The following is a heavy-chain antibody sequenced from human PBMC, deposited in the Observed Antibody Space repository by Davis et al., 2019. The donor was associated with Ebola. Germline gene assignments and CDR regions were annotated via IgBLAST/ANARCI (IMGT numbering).Heavy chain of an antibody. V-gene: IGHV3-23*01. CDR3: TRDGDYYYDSSGYYYVVRFDY. CDR2: ISGSGGST. CDR1: GFTFSSYA. J-gene: IGHJ4*02. D-gene: IGHD3-22*01. Sequence: GGSLRLSCAASGFTFSSYAMSWVRQAPGKGLEWVSAISGSGGSTYYADSVKGRFTISRDNSKNTLYLQMNSLKTEDTAVYYCTRDGDYYYDSSGYYYVVRFDYWGQGTLVTVSS.